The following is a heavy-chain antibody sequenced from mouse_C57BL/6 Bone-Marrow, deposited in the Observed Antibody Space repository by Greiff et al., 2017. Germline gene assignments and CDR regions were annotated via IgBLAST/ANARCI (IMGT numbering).Heavy chain of an antibody. CDR1: GYTFTTYP. V-gene: IGHV1-47*01. CDR2: FHPYNDDT. D-gene: IGHD2-3*01. Sequence: VKLMESGAELVKPGASVKMSCKASGYTFTTYPIEWMKQNHGKSLEWIGNFHPYNDDTKYNEKFKGKATLTVEKSSSTVYLELSRLTSDDSAVYYCARRGYWVGYFDVWGTGTTVTVSS. CDR3: ARRGYWVGYFDV. J-gene: IGHJ1*03.